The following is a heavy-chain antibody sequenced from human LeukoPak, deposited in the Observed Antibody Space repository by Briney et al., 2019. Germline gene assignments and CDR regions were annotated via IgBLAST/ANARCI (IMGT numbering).Heavy chain of an antibody. D-gene: IGHD6-19*01. CDR1: GLILRHDL. CDR2: IQKKTDDRET. V-gene: IGHV3-15*01. Sequence: GGSLPLSRASCGLILRHDLMSELGPAAGKGLEWVGCIQKKTDDRETDYAAPVKARFTISRGDSKNTLYLQMNSLKTEDTAVYYCTTDPLRRSSAWYLGYWGQGALVTVSS. CDR3: TTDPLRRSSAWYLGY. J-gene: IGHJ4*02.